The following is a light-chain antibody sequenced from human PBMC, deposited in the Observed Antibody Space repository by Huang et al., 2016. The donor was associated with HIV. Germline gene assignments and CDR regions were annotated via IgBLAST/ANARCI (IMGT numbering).Light chain of an antibody. CDR2: DAS. J-gene: IGKJ1*01. CDR1: QSIGSY. CDR3: QQRKNWPPWT. V-gene: IGKV3-11*01. Sequence: EIVLTQSPATLSLSPGEGATLSCRASQSIGSYLAWYQQRPGQAPRLLIYDASVRATGIPARFSGRGSGTDFTLTISSLEPEDFAVYYCQQRKNWPPWTFGQGTKVELK.